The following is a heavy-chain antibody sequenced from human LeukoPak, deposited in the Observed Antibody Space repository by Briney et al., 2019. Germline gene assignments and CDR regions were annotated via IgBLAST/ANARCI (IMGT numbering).Heavy chain of an antibody. CDR2: IIPIFGTA. Sequence: SVTVSCKASGGTFSSYAISWVRQAPGQGLEWMGGIIPIFGTANYAQKFQGRVTITADKSTSTAYMELSSLRSEDTAVYYCARLAHYYGSGSYYNYFDYWGQGTLVTVSS. V-gene: IGHV1-69*06. CDR1: GGTFSSYA. J-gene: IGHJ4*02. CDR3: ARLAHYYGSGSYYNYFDY. D-gene: IGHD3-10*01.